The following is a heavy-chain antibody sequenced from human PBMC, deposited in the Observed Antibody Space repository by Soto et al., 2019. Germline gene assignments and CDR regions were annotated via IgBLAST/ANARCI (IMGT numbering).Heavy chain of an antibody. CDR3: ARVVYFDRSAYGL. Sequence: EVQLVESGGGLVKPGGSLRLSCAASGFSFSGYNMNWVRQAPGKGLEWVSSISGDSNYIYYADSVQGRFTISRDNAKNSVYLQMNSLRAEDTAVYYCARVVYFDRSAYGLWGQGIMVTVSS. CDR2: ISGDSNYI. V-gene: IGHV3-21*01. J-gene: IGHJ3*01. CDR1: GFSFSGYN. D-gene: IGHD3-22*01.